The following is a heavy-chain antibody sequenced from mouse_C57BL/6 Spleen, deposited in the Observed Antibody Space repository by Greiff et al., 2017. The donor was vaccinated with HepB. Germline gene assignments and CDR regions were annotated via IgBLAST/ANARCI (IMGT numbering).Heavy chain of an antibody. Sequence: EVQVVESGGGLVKPGGSLKLSCAASGFTFSDYGMHWVRQAPEKGLEWVAYISSGSSTIYYADTVKGRFTISRDNAKNTLFLQMTSLRSEDTDMYYCARQLRRAWFAYWGQGTLVTVSA. CDR1: GFTFSDYG. V-gene: IGHV5-17*01. CDR2: ISSGSSTI. CDR3: ARQLRRAWFAY. D-gene: IGHD3-2*02. J-gene: IGHJ3*01.